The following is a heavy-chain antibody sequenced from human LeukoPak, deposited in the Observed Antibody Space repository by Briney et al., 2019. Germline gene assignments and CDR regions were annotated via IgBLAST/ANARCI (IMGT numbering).Heavy chain of an antibody. CDR3: ARQGRIVVVTTTHDAFDI. V-gene: IGHV5-51*01. D-gene: IGHD2-21*02. J-gene: IGHJ3*02. Sequence: GESLKISCKGFGYIFANYWIGWVRQMPGKGLEWMGVMYAGGSDSRYSPSFEGQVTMSVDASIDTAYLQWSSLKASDTAMYYCARQGRIVVVTTTHDAFDIWGQGTMVTVSS. CDR1: GYIFANYW. CDR2: MYAGGSDS.